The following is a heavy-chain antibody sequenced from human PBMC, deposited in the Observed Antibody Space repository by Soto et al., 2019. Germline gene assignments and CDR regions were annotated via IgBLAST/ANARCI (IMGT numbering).Heavy chain of an antibody. CDR2: IYSSGST. CDR1: DFTFSSNA. Sequence: EVQLVESGGGLIQPGGSLRLSFAASDFTFSSNAMNWVRQAPGKGLEWVSLIYSSGSTSYADSVKGRFTISRDNSKNTLYLQMSSLRAEDTAVYYCATRPLLPGAPWGQGTMVTVSS. CDR3: ATRPLLPGAP. V-gene: IGHV3-53*01. J-gene: IGHJ3*01. D-gene: IGHD3-22*01.